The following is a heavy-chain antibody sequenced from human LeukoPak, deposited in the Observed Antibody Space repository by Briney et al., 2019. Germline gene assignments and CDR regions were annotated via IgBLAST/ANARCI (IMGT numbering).Heavy chain of an antibody. CDR2: INADSSIT. D-gene: IGHD5-24*01. CDR3: AKDPGGGATIDS. Sequence: GGSLRLSCTASGFTFSRYAMSWVRQAPGKGLEWVSSINADSSITFYADSVKGRFTTSRDNSKNKVDLQMNSLRAEDSAQYFCAKDPGGGATIDSWGQGVVVSVS. J-gene: IGHJ4*02. V-gene: IGHV3-23*01. CDR1: GFTFSRYA.